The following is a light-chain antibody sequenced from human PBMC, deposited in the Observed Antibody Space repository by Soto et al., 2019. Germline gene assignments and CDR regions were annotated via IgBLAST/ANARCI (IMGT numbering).Light chain of an antibody. CDR1: QSISSY. J-gene: IGKJ4*01. Sequence: EIVLTQSPAPLSLSPGERTTLSCRASQSISSYVAWYQHKPGQAPRLLIYDASTRTTGIPARFSGSGSGTEFTLTISSLEPEDFAVYYCQQRSNWGLTFGGGTKVDIK. V-gene: IGKV3-11*01. CDR3: QQRSNWGLT. CDR2: DAS.